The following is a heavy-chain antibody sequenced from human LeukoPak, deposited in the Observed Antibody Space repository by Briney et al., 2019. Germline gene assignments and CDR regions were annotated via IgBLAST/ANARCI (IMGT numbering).Heavy chain of an antibody. V-gene: IGHV3-30*02. CDR3: AKDPRLNYYDSSGPKTHFDY. D-gene: IGHD3-22*01. Sequence: GGSLRLSCAASGFTFSSYGMHWVRQAPGKGLEWVAVIWYDGSNKYYADSVKGRFTISRDNSKNTLYLQMNSLRAEDTAVYYCAKDPRLNYYDSSGPKTHFDYWGQGTLVTVSS. CDR1: GFTFSSYG. J-gene: IGHJ4*02. CDR2: IWYDGSNK.